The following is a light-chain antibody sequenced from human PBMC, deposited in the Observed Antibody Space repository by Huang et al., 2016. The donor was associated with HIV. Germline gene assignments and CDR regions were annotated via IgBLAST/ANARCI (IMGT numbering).Light chain of an antibody. Sequence: DIQITQSPSSLSASVGDTVIITCRASQNIKRYLNWYQQGPGKAPKLLISAASNLQSGVPSTFSGSGSGTDFTLTINSLQPEDSATYYCQQSARTPRTFGQGTKLEI. CDR3: QQSARTPRT. CDR1: QNIKRY. CDR2: AAS. V-gene: IGKV1-39*01. J-gene: IGKJ2*01.